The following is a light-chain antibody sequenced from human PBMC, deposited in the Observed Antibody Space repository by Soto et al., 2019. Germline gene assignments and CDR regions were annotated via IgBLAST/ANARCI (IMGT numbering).Light chain of an antibody. Sequence: QSVLTQPPSVSGAPGQRVTISCTGSSSNIGAGYDVHWYQQLPGTAPKLLIYGNSNRPSGVPDRFSGSKSGTSASLAITGLQAEDDADYYCQSSDSSLSGFVVFGGGTKLTVL. CDR3: QSSDSSLSGFVV. V-gene: IGLV1-40*01. CDR1: SSNIGAGYD. J-gene: IGLJ2*01. CDR2: GNS.